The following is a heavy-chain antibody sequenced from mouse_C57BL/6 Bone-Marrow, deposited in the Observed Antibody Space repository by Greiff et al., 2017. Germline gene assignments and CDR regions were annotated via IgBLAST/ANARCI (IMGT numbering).Heavy chain of an antibody. Sequence: EVQLQESGPVLVKPGASVKMSCKASGYTFTDYYMNWVKQSHGKSLEWIGVINPYNGGTSYNQKFKGKATLTVDKSSSTAYMERNSLTSEDSAVYYCARDYGSSYFDYWGQGTTLTVSS. CDR1: GYTFTDYY. D-gene: IGHD1-1*01. CDR3: ARDYGSSYFDY. CDR2: INPYNGGT. J-gene: IGHJ2*01. V-gene: IGHV1-19*01.